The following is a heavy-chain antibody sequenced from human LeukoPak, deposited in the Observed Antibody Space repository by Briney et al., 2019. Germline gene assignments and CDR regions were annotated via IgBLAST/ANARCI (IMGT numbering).Heavy chain of an antibody. J-gene: IGHJ4*02. CDR2: IYASGNT. V-gene: IGHV4-4*07. CDR3: ARQGVATAIDY. Sequence: SETLSLTCTVSGXSLSSYDWGWIRQPARKGLEWIGRIYASGNTNYNPSLKRRVTMSVDTSKNLFALKLSSVTAADTAVYYCARQGVATAIDYWGQGTLVTVSS. CDR1: GXSLSSYD. D-gene: IGHD2-21*02.